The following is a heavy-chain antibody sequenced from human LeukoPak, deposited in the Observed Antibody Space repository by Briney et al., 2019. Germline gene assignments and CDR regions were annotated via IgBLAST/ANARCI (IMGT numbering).Heavy chain of an antibody. J-gene: IGHJ6*02. CDR2: IYYSGST. D-gene: IGHD3-9*01. CDR1: GGSISSYY. Sequence: KTSETLSLTCTVSGGSISSYYWSWIRQPPGKGLEWIGYIYYSGSTNYNPSLKSRVTISVDTSKNQFSLKLSSVTAADTAVYYCARLAQYYDILTGYPYGYGMDVWGQGTTVTVSS. V-gene: IGHV4-59*01. CDR3: ARLAQYYDILTGYPYGYGMDV.